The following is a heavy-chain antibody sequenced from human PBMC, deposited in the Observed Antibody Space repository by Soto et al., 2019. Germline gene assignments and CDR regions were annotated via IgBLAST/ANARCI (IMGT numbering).Heavy chain of an antibody. D-gene: IGHD3-9*01. J-gene: IGHJ4*02. Sequence: QVQLVESGGGVVQPGRSLRLSCAASGFTFSSYGMHWVRQAPGKGLEWVAVISYDGSNKYYADSVKGRFTISRDNSKHTLYLQMNSLSAEDTAVYYCAKDPRIRYFDWLLSDFDYWGQGTLVTVSS. CDR2: ISYDGSNK. V-gene: IGHV3-30*18. CDR1: GFTFSSYG. CDR3: AKDPRIRYFDWLLSDFDY.